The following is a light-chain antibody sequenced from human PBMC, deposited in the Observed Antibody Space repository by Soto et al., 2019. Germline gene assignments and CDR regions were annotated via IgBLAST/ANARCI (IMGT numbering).Light chain of an antibody. CDR2: GST. CDR3: QHSFRIPYT. Sequence: DIQMTQSPASLSASVGDRVTITCRASQRISNNLNWYQQKPGKAPKLLIYGSTNLQSGVPSRFSGSGSGTEFTLTISGLQPEYIATYYWQHSFRIPYTFGEGTKQGIK. V-gene: IGKV1-39*01. J-gene: IGKJ2*01. CDR1: QRISNN.